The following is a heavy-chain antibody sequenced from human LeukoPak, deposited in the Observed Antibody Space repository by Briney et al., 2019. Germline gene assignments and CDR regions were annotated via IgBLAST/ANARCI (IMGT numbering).Heavy chain of an antibody. Sequence: GGSLRLSCAASGFTFSSYAMHWVRQAPGKGLEWVAVISYDGSNKYYADSVKGRFTISRDNAKNSLYLQMNSLRAEDTAVYYCARDFGGYDPSGGSGFDYWGQGTLVTVSS. V-gene: IGHV3-30-3*01. CDR3: ARDFGGYDPSGGSGFDY. CDR2: ISYDGSNK. J-gene: IGHJ4*02. CDR1: GFTFSSYA. D-gene: IGHD5-12*01.